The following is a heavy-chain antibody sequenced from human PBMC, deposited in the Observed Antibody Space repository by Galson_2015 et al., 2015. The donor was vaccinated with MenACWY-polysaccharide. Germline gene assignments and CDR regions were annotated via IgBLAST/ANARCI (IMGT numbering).Heavy chain of an antibody. Sequence: SLRLSCAASGFTFSSYAMSWVRQAPGKGLEWVSTISGSGGSTYYADSVKGRFTISRDNSKNTLYLQMNSLSPEDTAVYYCATRSTTRVFDFWGRGTLVTVSS. V-gene: IGHV3-23*01. CDR2: ISGSGGST. CDR1: GFTFSSYA. J-gene: IGHJ5*01. CDR3: ATRSTTRVFDF. D-gene: IGHD1-1*01.